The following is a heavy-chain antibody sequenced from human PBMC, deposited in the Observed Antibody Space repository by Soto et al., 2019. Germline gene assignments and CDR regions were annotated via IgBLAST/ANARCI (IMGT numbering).Heavy chain of an antibody. CDR1: GFRFKSFV. D-gene: IGHD4-17*01. Sequence: QVQLVESGGGVVQPGTSLRLSCAASGFRFKSFVMHWVRQAPGKGLEWVAFTSYDGNNKDYGASVKGRFTVSRGNSQNTLHLQMDFLLPGDTALYYGAREGTTVGFDLWGQGILVSVSS. CDR2: TSYDGNNK. CDR3: AREGTTVGFDL. J-gene: IGHJ4*02. V-gene: IGHV3-30*19.